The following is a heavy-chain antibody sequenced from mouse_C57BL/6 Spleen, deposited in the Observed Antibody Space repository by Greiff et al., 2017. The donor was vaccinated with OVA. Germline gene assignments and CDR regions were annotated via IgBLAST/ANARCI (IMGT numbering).Heavy chain of an antibody. CDR3: TRGSIYYGTTWCAY. Sequence: QVQLQQSGAELVRPGASVTLSCKASGYTFTDYEMHWVKQTPVHGLEWIGAIDPETGGTAYNQKFKGKAILTADKSSSTAYMELRSLTSEDSAVYYCTRGSIYYGTTWCAYWGQGTLVTVSA. J-gene: IGHJ3*01. D-gene: IGHD2-1*01. CDR2: IDPETGGT. CDR1: GYTFTDYE. V-gene: IGHV1-15*01.